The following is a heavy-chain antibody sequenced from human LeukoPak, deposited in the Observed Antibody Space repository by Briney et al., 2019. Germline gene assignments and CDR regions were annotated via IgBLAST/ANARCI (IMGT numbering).Heavy chain of an antibody. V-gene: IGHV3-33*01. CDR2: IWYDGSNK. J-gene: IGHJ4*02. Sequence: SCKASGYTFTGYYMHWVRQAPGKGLEWVAVIWYDGSNKYYADSVKGRFTISRDNSKNTLYLQMNSLRAEDTAVYYCAAHASGNSFWDYWGQGTLVTVSS. CDR3: AAHASGNSFWDY. CDR1: GYTFTGYY. D-gene: IGHD3-3*01.